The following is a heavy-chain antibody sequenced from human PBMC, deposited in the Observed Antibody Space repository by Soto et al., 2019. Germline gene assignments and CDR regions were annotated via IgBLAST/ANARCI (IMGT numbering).Heavy chain of an antibody. D-gene: IGHD2-8*01. CDR2: IYSGGST. CDR1: GFTVSSNY. Sequence: VGSLRLSCAVSGFTVSSNYMSWVRQPPGKGPEWVSDIYSGGSTYYADSVKGRFTISGDNSKNTLYLQMNSLRAEDTAVYYCARERDGHNPNWFDLWGQGTLVTVSS. CDR3: ARERDGHNPNWFDL. V-gene: IGHV3-53*01. J-gene: IGHJ5*02.